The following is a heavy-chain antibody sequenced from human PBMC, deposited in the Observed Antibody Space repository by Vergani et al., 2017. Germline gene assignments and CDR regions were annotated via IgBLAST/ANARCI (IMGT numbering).Heavy chain of an antibody. CDR2: IIPIFGTA. Sequence: QVQLVQSGAEVKKPGSSVKVSYKASGGTFSSYAISWVRQAPGQGLEWMGGIIPIFGTANYAQKFRGRVTITADKSTSTAYMELSSLRSEDTAVYYCARDLKGRDGYNHGYDYWGQGTLVTVSS. V-gene: IGHV1-69*06. CDR1: GGTFSSYA. D-gene: IGHD5-24*01. CDR3: ARDLKGRDGYNHGYDY. J-gene: IGHJ4*02.